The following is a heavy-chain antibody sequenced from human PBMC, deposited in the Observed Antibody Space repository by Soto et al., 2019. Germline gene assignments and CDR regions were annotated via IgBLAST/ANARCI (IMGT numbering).Heavy chain of an antibody. CDR2: INHSGST. CDR1: GGSFSGYY. Sequence: SETLSLTCAVYGGSFSGYYWSWIRQPPGKGLEWIGEINHSGSTNYNPSLKSRVTISVDTSKNQFSLKLSSVTAADTAVYYCARGGVKVFATIFGRRSYHGMDVWGQGTTVTVSS. D-gene: IGHD3-3*01. V-gene: IGHV4-34*01. J-gene: IGHJ6*02. CDR3: ARGGVKVFATIFGRRSYHGMDV.